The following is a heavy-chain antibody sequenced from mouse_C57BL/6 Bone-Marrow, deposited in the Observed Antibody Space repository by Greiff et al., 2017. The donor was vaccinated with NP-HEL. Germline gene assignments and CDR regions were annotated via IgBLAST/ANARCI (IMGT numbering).Heavy chain of an antibody. J-gene: IGHJ4*01. D-gene: IGHD1-1*01. CDR2: ISYSGST. CDR1: GYSITSDY. CDR3: ARSYYGRFYAMDY. Sequence: VQLQQSGPGLAKPSQTLSLTCSVTGYSITSDYWNWIRKFPGNKLEYMGYISYSGSTYHNPSLKSRISITRDTSKNQYYLQLNSVTTEDTATYYCARSYYGRFYAMDYWGQGTSVTVSS. V-gene: IGHV3-8*01.